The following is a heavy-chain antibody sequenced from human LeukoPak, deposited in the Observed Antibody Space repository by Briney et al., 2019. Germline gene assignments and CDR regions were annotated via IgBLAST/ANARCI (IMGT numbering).Heavy chain of an antibody. CDR2: IRSKANSYAT. J-gene: IGHJ4*02. V-gene: IGHV3-73*01. CDR3: TSSGSIKNFDY. Sequence: PGGSLRHSCAASGFTFSGSAMHWVRQASGKGLEWVGRIRSKANSYATAYAASVKGRFTISRDDSKNTAYLQMNSLKTEDTAVYYCTSSGSIKNFDYWGQGTLVTVSS. D-gene: IGHD1-26*01. CDR1: GFTFSGSA.